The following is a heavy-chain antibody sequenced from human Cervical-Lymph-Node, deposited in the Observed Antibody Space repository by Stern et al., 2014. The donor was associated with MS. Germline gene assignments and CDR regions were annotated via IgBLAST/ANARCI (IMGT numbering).Heavy chain of an antibody. CDR1: GGSISGAGYY. CDR3: ARSDRLWGSFDY. CDR2: IHYSGST. D-gene: IGHD3-16*01. V-gene: IGHV4-31*03. Sequence: QLQLQESGPGLVKPSQTLSLTCTVTGGSISGAGYYWSWIRQHPGQGLEWIGYIHYSGSTYYNPSLRSRVIISVDTSKNQFSLRLNSVTAADTALYYCARSDRLWGSFDYWGQGTRVTVSS. J-gene: IGHJ4*02.